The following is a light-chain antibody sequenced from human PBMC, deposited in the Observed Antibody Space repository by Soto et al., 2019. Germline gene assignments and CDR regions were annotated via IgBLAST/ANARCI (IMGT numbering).Light chain of an antibody. CDR3: LQDINYPWT. CDR2: GAS. J-gene: IGKJ1*01. V-gene: IGKV1-6*01. CDR1: QGIGNA. Sequence: AIRMTQSPSSLSASVRDRVTIPXRASQGIGNAFGSNQQKRGKPPKVLVYGASNLQSGGPTRCSGSGSGTDFTRAISSLQPEDSATYYGLQDINYPWTFGQGTKVDIK.